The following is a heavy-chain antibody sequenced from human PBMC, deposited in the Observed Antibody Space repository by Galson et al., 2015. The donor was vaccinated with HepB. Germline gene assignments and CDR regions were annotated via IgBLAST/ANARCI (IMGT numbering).Heavy chain of an antibody. CDR2: IWYDGNYK. V-gene: IGHV3-33*03. CDR3: AKDSSGRRGQWSPPAYNGMDV. J-gene: IGHJ6*02. D-gene: IGHD6-19*01. Sequence: SLRLSCAASGFTFSTYVMHWVRQAPGKGLEWVAVIWYDGNYKNYADSVKGRFTISRDNSKNTLYLQMNSLRAEDTAVYYCAKDSSGRRGQWSPPAYNGMDVWGQGTTVTVSS. CDR1: GFTFSTYV.